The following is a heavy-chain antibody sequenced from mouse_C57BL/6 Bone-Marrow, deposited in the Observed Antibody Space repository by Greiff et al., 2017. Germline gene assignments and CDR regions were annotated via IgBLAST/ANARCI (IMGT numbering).Heavy chain of an antibody. CDR3: ARGGWSYAMDY. CDR1: GYSFTGYY. V-gene: IGHV1-42*01. J-gene: IGHJ4*01. CDR2: INPSTGGT. Sequence: VQLQQSGPELVKPGASVKISCKASGYSFTGYYMNWVKQSPEKSLEWIGEINPSTGGTTYNQKFKDKATLTVDKSSSTAYMQLKSLTSEDSADYYCARGGWSYAMDYGGQGTSVTVSA. D-gene: IGHD2-3*01.